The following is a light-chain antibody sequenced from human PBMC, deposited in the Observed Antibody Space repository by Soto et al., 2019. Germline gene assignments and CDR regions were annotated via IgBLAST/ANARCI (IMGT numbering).Light chain of an antibody. Sequence: DIQMTQSPSSLSASVGDRVTITCQASQDISNYLNWYQQKPGKAPKLHIFDAYNVETGVPSRFSESGSGTEFTFTIHSLQPEDAATYYCQQYEDLPLTFGGGTKIGIK. CDR3: QQYEDLPLT. J-gene: IGKJ4*01. V-gene: IGKV1-33*01. CDR1: QDISNY. CDR2: DAY.